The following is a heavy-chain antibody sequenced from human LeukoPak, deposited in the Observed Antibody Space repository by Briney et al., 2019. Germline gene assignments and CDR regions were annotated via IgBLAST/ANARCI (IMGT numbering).Heavy chain of an antibody. V-gene: IGHV1-46*01. CDR2: INPSGGST. J-gene: IGHJ6*02. Sequence: ASVKVSCKASGYNFISYYMHWVRQAPGQGLEWMGIINPSGGSTSYAQKFQDRVTMTRDTSTSTVYMELSSLKSEDTAVYYCAREDVVLVNAVRYYYYGMDVWGQGTTVTVSS. CDR3: AREDVVLVNAVRYYYYGMDV. CDR1: GYNFISYY. D-gene: IGHD2-21*01.